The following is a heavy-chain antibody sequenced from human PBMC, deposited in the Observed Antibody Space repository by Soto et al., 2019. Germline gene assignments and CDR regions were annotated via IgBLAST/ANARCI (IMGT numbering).Heavy chain of an antibody. D-gene: IGHD5-12*01. V-gene: IGHV1-69*08. J-gene: IGHJ4*02. CDR1: GGTFSNDI. Sequence: QVQLVQSGAEVKKPGSSVKVSCKASGGTFSNDIITWVRQAPGQGLEWMGRIIPLLDIANYAQKFQGRVTITADKSTSTAYMELNSLRSEDTAVYSCVRDSPIGSTYSGYDGIDYWGQGTLVTVSS. CDR3: VRDSPIGSTYSGYDGIDY. CDR2: IIPLLDIA.